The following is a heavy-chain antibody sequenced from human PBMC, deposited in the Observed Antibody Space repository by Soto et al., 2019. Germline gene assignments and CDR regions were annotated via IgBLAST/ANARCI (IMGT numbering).Heavy chain of an antibody. CDR2: IYFSGST. Sequence: QVQLQESGPGLVKPSQTLSLTCTVSGGSISSGGYYWNWIRQHPGKGLEWIGSIYFSGSTDYNPSLKSRLTISQDKAKNQFSLKLSSGAAADTGIYFCAKDFRRDSSGWSPYYYNGLDVWGQGTTVTVSS. CDR3: AKDFRRDSSGWSPYYYNGLDV. V-gene: IGHV4-31*03. D-gene: IGHD6-19*01. J-gene: IGHJ6*02. CDR1: GGSISSGGYY.